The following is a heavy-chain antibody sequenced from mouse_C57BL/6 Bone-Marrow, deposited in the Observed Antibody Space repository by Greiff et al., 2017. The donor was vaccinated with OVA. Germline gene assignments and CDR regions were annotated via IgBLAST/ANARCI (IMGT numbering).Heavy chain of an antibody. Sequence: EVQVVESGGGLVKPGGSLKLSCAASGFTFSDYGMHWVRQAPEKGLEWVAYLSSGSSSIYYADTVKGRFPISRDNAKNTLFLQMTSLRSEDTAMYYCARRGTTVVDWYFDVWGTGTTVTVSS. V-gene: IGHV5-17*01. J-gene: IGHJ1*03. CDR2: LSSGSSSI. CDR1: GFTFSDYG. D-gene: IGHD1-1*01. CDR3: ARRGTTVVDWYFDV.